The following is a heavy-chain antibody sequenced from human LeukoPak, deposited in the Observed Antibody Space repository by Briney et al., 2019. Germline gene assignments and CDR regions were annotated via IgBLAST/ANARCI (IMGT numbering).Heavy chain of an antibody. Sequence: PGGSLRLSCAAPGFIVSSNYMSWVRQAPGKGLACVSLIGGDTTSTYHADSVKGRFTISRDNSKNTVYLETNSLRPEDTAIYYCAAYYYDSGSSSRGGFDYWGQGVLVTVSS. CDR1: GFIVSSNY. J-gene: IGHJ4*02. V-gene: IGHV3-53*01. CDR2: IGGDTTST. D-gene: IGHD3-10*01. CDR3: AAYYYDSGSSSRGGFDY.